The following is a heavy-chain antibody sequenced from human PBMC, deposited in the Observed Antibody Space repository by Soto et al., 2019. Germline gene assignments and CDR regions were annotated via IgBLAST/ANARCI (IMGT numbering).Heavy chain of an antibody. CDR3: AKNQPSWATRAAFDY. D-gene: IGHD2-2*01. CDR2: ISGGSGDST. CDR1: GFTFSNYA. J-gene: IGHJ4*02. Sequence: PGGSLRLSCAASGFTFSNYAMNLVRHAPVKGLEWVSGISGGSGDSTFYADSVKGRFTISRDNSKNTLHLQMNSLRTEDTAVYYCAKNQPSWATRAAFDYWGQGTLVTVSS. V-gene: IGHV3-23*01.